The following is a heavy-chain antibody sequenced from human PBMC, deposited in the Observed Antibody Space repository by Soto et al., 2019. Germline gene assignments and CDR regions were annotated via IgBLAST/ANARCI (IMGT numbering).Heavy chain of an antibody. CDR1: GFTFSSYA. D-gene: IGHD3-22*01. J-gene: IGHJ4*02. Sequence: GGSLRLSCAASGFTFSSYAMHWVRQAPGKGLEWVAVISYDGSNKYYADSVKGRFTISRDNSKNTLYLQMNSLRAEDTAVYYCARDIDPPGYYDSSGYFDYWGQGTLVTVSS. CDR2: ISYDGSNK. CDR3: ARDIDPPGYYDSSGYFDY. V-gene: IGHV3-30-3*01.